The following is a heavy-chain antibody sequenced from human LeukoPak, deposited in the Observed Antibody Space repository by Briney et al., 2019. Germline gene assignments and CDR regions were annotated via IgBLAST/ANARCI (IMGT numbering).Heavy chain of an antibody. CDR1: GFTFSIYA. V-gene: IGHV3-23*01. CDR3: AKEYYHDSSGYYPFDY. Sequence: GGSLRLSCAASGFTFSIYAMSWVRQAPGKGLEWVSTVSGSGHSTFYADSVKGRFTISRDNSKNTLYLQMSSLRAEDTAVYYCAKEYYHDSSGYYPFDYWGQGTLVTVSS. J-gene: IGHJ4*02. D-gene: IGHD3-22*01. CDR2: VSGSGHST.